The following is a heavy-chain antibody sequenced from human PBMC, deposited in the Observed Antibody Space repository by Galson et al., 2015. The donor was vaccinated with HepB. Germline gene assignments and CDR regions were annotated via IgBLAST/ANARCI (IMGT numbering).Heavy chain of an antibody. CDR3: ARGNYDFNY. V-gene: IGHV6-1*01. CDR2: TYYRSKWYIEYN. CDR1: GDSVPSNSAA. Sequence: CAISGDSVPSNSAAWNWIRQSPSRGLEWLGRTYYRSKWYIEYNEYAISVRSRLTINPDTSKNQFSLQLNSVTPEDTAIYYCARGNYDFNYWGQGTLVTVSS. J-gene: IGHJ4*02. D-gene: IGHD1-7*01.